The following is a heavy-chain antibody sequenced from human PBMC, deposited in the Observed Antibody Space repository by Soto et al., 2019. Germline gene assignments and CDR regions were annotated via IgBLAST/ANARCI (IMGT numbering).Heavy chain of an antibody. J-gene: IGHJ4*02. CDR2: ISGYNGNT. D-gene: IGHD6-13*01. CDR1: GYTFASYG. CDR3: ARDEPRIAAAVDY. V-gene: IGHV1-18*01. Sequence: QVQLVQSGAEVKKPGASVKVSCKASGYTFASYGISWVRQAPGQGLEWMGWISGYNGNTNYAQKFQDRGXXTXDXXTSTAYMELRSLRSDDTAVYYCARDEPRIAAAVDYWGQGTLVTVSS.